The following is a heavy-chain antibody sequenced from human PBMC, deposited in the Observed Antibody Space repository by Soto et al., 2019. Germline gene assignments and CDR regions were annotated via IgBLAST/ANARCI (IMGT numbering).Heavy chain of an antibody. CDR3: AKDLGAERYGMDV. J-gene: IGHJ6*02. V-gene: IGHV3-30*18. D-gene: IGHD3-16*01. Sequence: QVPLVESGGGVVQPGRSLRLSCAASGFTFSSYGMHWVRQAPGKGLEWVAVISYDGSNKYYADSVKGRFTISRDNSKNTLYLQMNSLRAEDTAVYYCAKDLGAERYGMDVWGQGTTVTVSS. CDR2: ISYDGSNK. CDR1: GFTFSSYG.